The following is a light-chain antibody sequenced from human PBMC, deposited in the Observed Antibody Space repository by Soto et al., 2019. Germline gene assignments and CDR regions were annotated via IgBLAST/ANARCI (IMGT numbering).Light chain of an antibody. CDR2: DAS. V-gene: IGKV3D-20*02. CDR3: LQRSDWRT. CDR1: QSVSSSY. J-gene: IGKJ1*01. Sequence: EIVLTQSPGTLSLSPGESATLSCRASQSVSSSYLAWYQQKPGQAPRLLIYDASSRATGIPDRFSGTGSATDFTLTISRLEPEDFAVYYCLQRSDWRTFGRGTKVDI.